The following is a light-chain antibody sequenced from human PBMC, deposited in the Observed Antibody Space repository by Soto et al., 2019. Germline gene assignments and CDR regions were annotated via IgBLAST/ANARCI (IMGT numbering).Light chain of an antibody. J-gene: IGKJ2*01. Sequence: EIVLTQSPGTLSLSPGERATLSCRASQSVSSSLAWYQQKPGQAPRLLIYGASSRATGIPDRFSGSGSRTYFTLTISRLEPEDLAVYYCQQYGSSPYTFGQGTKLEIK. CDR3: QQYGSSPYT. CDR1: QSVSSS. CDR2: GAS. V-gene: IGKV3-20*01.